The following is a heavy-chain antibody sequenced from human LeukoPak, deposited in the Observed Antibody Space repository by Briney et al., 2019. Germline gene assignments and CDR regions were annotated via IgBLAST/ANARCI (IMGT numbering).Heavy chain of an antibody. CDR3: AKRRGATTGSSYFDY. V-gene: IGHV3-30*02. J-gene: IGHJ4*02. Sequence: GGSLRLSCAASGFTFSSYAMHWVRQAPGKGLEWVAFIRYDGSNKYYADSVKGRFTISRDNSKNTLYLQMNSLRAEDTAVYYCAKRRGATTGSSYFDYWGQGTLVTVSS. CDR1: GFTFSSYA. D-gene: IGHD1-26*01. CDR2: IRYDGSNK.